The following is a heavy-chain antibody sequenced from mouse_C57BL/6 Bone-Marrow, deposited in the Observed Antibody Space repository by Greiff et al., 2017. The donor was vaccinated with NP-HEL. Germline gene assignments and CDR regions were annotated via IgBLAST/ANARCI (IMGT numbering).Heavy chain of an antibody. D-gene: IGHD1-1*01. CDR2: ISGGGGNT. Sequence: EVQGVESGGGLVKPGGSLKLSCAASGFTFSSYTMSWVRQTPEKRLEWVATISGGGGNTYYPDSVKGRFTISRDNAKNTLYLQMSSLRSEDTALYYCAGGYYPGAYWGQGTLVTVSA. V-gene: IGHV5-9*01. CDR1: GFTFSSYT. CDR3: AGGYYPGAY. J-gene: IGHJ3*01.